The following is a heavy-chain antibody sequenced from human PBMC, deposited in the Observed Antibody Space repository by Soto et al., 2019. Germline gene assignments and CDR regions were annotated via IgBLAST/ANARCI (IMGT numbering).Heavy chain of an antibody. J-gene: IGHJ2*01. D-gene: IGHD4-17*01. CDR2: INPVCVST. CDR3: ARGGNGDNVGYCYFDI. V-gene: IGHV1-46*01. CDR1: GYTFTTYY. Sequence: QVQLVQSGAEVKKPGASVEVSCKASGYTFTTYYIHWVRHAPGQGLEWMGVINPVCVSTKYAQKSQNRVTMTSDTSTSTVYMDLSSLRSKDTAVYFCARGGNGDNVGYCYFDIWGRCTLVTVSP.